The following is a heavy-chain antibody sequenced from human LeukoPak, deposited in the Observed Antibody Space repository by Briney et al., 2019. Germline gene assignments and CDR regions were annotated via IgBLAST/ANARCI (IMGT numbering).Heavy chain of an antibody. CDR3: AREEGYCTNGVCYTYVDY. CDR2: INPNSGGT. J-gene: IGHJ4*02. V-gene: IGHV1-2*06. CDR1: GYTFNGYY. Sequence: ASVKVSCKASGYTFNGYYMHWVRQAPGQGLEWMGRINPNSGGTNYAQKFQGRVTMTRDTSISTAYMELSRLRSDDTAVYYCAREEGYCTNGVCYTYVDYWGQGTLVTVSS. D-gene: IGHD2-8*01.